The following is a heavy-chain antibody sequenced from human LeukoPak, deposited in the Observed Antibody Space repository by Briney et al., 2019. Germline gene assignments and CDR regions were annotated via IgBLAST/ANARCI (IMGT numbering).Heavy chain of an antibody. J-gene: IGHJ4*02. CDR2: ISSSSYYI. Sequence: GGSLRLSCAASGFTFSSFSMSWVRQAPGKGLEWVSSISSSSYYIYYADSVKGRFTFSRDNAKNSLYLQMNSLRAEDTAVYYCAKDSYSKGDFWGQGVLVTVSS. D-gene: IGHD6-13*01. CDR1: GFTFSSFS. V-gene: IGHV3-21*01. CDR3: AKDSYSKGDF.